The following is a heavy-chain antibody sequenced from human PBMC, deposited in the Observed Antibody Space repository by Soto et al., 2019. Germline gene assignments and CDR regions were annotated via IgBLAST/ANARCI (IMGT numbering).Heavy chain of an antibody. CDR2: IHYSGTT. V-gene: IGHV4-61*08. CDR1: GGSVFSGAFY. CDR3: ARGEKDWRDY. J-gene: IGHJ4*02. D-gene: IGHD1-1*01. Sequence: QVQLHESGPGLVKVSETLSLTCTISGGSVFSGAFYWSWIRQPPGKGLEWIGYIHYSGTTNYNPSLKSRVAITVDTSKTQFSLTLTSVTAADAAVYYCARGEKDWRDYWRQGTLVTVSS.